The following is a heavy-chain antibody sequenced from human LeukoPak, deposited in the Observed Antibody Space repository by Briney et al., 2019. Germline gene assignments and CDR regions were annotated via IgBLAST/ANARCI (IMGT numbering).Heavy chain of an antibody. V-gene: IGHV4-38-2*02. CDR2: IYHGGST. CDR1: GYSISSGYY. CDR3: ARFLRGATNALEI. J-gene: IGHJ3*02. D-gene: IGHD1-26*01. Sequence: SETLSLTCTVSGYSISSGYYWGWIRQPPGKGLEWIGSIYHGGSTYYNPSLKSRVTISVDTSKNQLSLKLSSVTAADTAVYYCARFLRGATNALEIWGQGTMVTVSS.